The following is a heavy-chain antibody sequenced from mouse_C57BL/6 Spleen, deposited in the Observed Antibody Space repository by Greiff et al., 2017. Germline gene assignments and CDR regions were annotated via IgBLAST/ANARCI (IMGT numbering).Heavy chain of an antibody. V-gene: IGHV5-4*01. CDR3: ARLGYSNYVAD. J-gene: IGHJ3*01. Sequence: EVQGVEPGGGLVTPGGSLKLSCAASGFTFSSYAMSWVRQTPEKRLEWVATISDGGSYTYYPDNVKGRFPISRDNAKNNLYLQMSHLKSEDTAMYDCARLGYSNYVADWGQGTLVTVSA. CDR2: ISDGGSYT. CDR1: GFTFSSYA. D-gene: IGHD2-5*01.